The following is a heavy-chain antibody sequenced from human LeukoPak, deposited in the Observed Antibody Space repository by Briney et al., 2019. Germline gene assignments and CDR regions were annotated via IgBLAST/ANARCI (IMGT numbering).Heavy chain of an antibody. J-gene: IGHJ4*02. D-gene: IGHD3-10*01. CDR3: ARDRWEYDSGSYWNPLDY. Sequence: SGGSLRLSCAATGFTFSDYYMSWIRQAPGKGLQWVSYISSTGSTIFYADSVKGRFTISRDNVKNSLYLQMNRLRAEDTALCYCARDRWEYDSGSYWNPLDYWGQGTLVTVSS. CDR2: ISSTGSTI. CDR1: GFTFSDYY. V-gene: IGHV3-11*04.